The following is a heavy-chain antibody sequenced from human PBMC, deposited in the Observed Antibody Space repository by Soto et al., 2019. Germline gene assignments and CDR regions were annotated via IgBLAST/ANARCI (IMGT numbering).Heavy chain of an antibody. CDR2: INHSGST. Sequence: SETLSLTCAVYGGSFSGYYWSWIRQPPGKGLEWIGEINHSGSTNYNPSLKSRVTISVDTSKNQFSLKLSSVTAADTAVYYCARAKVIAVAAYRKWYYFDYWGQGTLVTVPQ. CDR1: GGSFSGYY. D-gene: IGHD6-19*01. CDR3: ARAKVIAVAAYRKWYYFDY. J-gene: IGHJ4*02. V-gene: IGHV4-34*01.